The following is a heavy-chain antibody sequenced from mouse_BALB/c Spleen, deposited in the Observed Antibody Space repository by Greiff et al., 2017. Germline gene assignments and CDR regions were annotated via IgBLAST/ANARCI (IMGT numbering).Heavy chain of an antibody. CDR2: ISSGSSTI. CDR1: GFTFSSFG. Sequence: EVKLMESGGGLVQPGGSRKLSCAASGFTFSSFGMHWVRQAPEKGLEWVAYISSGSSTIYYADTVKGRFTISRDNPKNTLFLQMTSLRSEDTAMYYCARFDGYYALDYWGQGTTLTVSS. J-gene: IGHJ2*01. V-gene: IGHV5-17*02. CDR3: ARFDGYYALDY. D-gene: IGHD2-3*01.